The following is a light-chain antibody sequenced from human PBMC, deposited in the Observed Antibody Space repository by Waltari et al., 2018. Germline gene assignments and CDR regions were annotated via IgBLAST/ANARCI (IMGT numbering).Light chain of an antibody. V-gene: IGLV2-18*02. CDR1: NSDVGPSNR. J-gene: IGLJ1*01. Sequence: QSALTQPPSVSGSPGQSVTIPCTGTNSDVGPSNRVSWYQHSPGTAPKLIIYEVTNRPSGVPDRFSGSKSGNTASLTISGLQAGDEADYYCCSFTTNTTYLFGTGTRVTVL. CDR3: CSFTTNTTYL. CDR2: EVT.